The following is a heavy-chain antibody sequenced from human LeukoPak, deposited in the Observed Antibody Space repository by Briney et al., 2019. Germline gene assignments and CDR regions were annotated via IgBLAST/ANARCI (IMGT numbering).Heavy chain of an antibody. CDR2: IYHSGST. D-gene: IGHD2-15*01. Sequence: SETLSLTCTVSGGSISTSSYYWGWVRQPPGKGLEWIGSIYHSGSTYYNPSLKSRVTISVDTSKNQFSLKLSSVTAADTAVYYCASSGLTLPWGQGTLVTVSS. V-gene: IGHV4-39*07. CDR1: GGSISTSSYY. CDR3: ASSGLTLP. J-gene: IGHJ4*02.